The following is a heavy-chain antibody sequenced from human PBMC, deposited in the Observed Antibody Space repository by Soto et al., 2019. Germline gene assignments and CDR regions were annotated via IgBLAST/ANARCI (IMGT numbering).Heavy chain of an antibody. CDR2: INPNSGGT. CDR1: GYTFTGYY. J-gene: IGHJ4*02. V-gene: IGHV1-2*04. D-gene: IGHD3-9*01. Sequence: ASVKVSCKASGYTFTGYYMHWVRQAPGQGLEGMGWINPNSGGTNYAQKFQGWVTMTRDTSISTAYMELSRLRSDDTAVYYCARGDILTGYYNYFDYWGQGTLVTVSS. CDR3: ARGDILTGYYNYFDY.